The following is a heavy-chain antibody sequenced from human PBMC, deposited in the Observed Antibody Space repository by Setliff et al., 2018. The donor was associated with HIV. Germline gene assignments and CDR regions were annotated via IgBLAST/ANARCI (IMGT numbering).Heavy chain of an antibody. V-gene: IGHV4-34*01. J-gene: IGHJ4*02. CDR2: IHHTGHI. CDR3: ARFDVTPMTTRDY. Sequence: LSLTCAFYGASFTDYYWNWIRQPPGKGLEWIGEIHHTGHINYNPSFKSRVTMSLDMSTNQFSLKMASMTAADSAVYYCARFDVTPMTTRDYWGQGTQVTVSS. CDR1: GASFTDYY. D-gene: IGHD4-17*01.